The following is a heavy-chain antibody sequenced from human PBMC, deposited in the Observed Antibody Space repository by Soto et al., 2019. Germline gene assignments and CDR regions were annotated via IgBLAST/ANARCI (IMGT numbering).Heavy chain of an antibody. CDR2: IYSGSSS. CDR3: AREGDAFDI. V-gene: IGHV3-53*01. J-gene: IGHJ3*02. Sequence: FLRLSCAASGFTVSSNYMNWVRQPPGKGLEWVSIIYSGSSSYYADSVKGRFTISRDNSKNTLYLQMNSLRAEDTAVYYCAREGDAFDIWGQGTMVTVSS. CDR1: GFTVSSNY.